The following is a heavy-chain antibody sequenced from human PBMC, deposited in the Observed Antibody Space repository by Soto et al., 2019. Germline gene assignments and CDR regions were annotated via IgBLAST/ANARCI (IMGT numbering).Heavy chain of an antibody. CDR1: GGSFSGYY. Sequence: SETLSLTCAVYGGSFSGYYWSWIRQPPGKGLEWIGDIYYSGSTYYNPSLKSRVTISVDTSKNQFSLKLSSVTAADTAVYYCASKSYVDYYYYYMDVWGKGTTVTVSS. J-gene: IGHJ6*03. CDR3: ASKSYVDYYYYYMDV. D-gene: IGHD2-21*01. CDR2: IYYSGST. V-gene: IGHV4-34*09.